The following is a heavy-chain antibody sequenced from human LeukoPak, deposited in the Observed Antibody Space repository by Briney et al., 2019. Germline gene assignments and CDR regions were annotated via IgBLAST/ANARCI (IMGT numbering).Heavy chain of an antibody. V-gene: IGHV3-30-3*01. CDR2: ISYDGSNK. CDR1: GFTFSSYA. CDR3: ARDGSGMYYYDSSGYYDY. J-gene: IGHJ4*02. Sequence: GSLRLSCAASGFTFSSYAMHWVRQAPGKGLEWVAVISYDGSNKYYADSVKGRFTISRDNSKNTLYLQMNSLRAEDTAVYYCARDGSGMYYYDSSGYYDYWGQGTLVTVSS. D-gene: IGHD3-22*01.